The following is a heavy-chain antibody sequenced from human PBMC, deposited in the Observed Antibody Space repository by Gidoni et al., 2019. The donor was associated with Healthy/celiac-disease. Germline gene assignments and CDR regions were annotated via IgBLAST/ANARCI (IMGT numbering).Heavy chain of an antibody. J-gene: IGHJ4*02. D-gene: IGHD2-21*01. CDR1: GFTLGSYA. V-gene: IGHV3-30-3*01. CDR3: ARDKEHIVVRGFDY. CDR2: ISYDGSNK. Sequence: QVQLVESGGGVVQPGRSLRLSCAASGFTLGSYAMHWVRQAPGKGLGWVAVISYDGSNKYYADSVKGRFTISRDNSKNPLYLQMNSLRAEDTAVYYCARDKEHIVVRGFDYWGQGTLVTVSS.